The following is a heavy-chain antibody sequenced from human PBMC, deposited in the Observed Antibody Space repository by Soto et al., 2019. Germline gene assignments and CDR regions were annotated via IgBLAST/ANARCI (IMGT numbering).Heavy chain of an antibody. CDR2: IGVGGGDR. Sequence: EVQLLESGGGLVQPVGSLRLSCAASGFTFSSYAMSWVRQAPGKGLEWVSIIGVGGGDRYYPESVKGRFTIYRDNSRDTLYLEMNSLRDEDTAVYYCARVRFGELVWGQGTLVTVSS. J-gene: IGHJ4*02. CDR1: GFTFSSYA. CDR3: ARVRFGELV. V-gene: IGHV3-23*01. D-gene: IGHD3-10*01.